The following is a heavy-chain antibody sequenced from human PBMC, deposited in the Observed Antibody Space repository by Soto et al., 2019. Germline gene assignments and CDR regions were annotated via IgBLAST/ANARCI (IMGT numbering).Heavy chain of an antibody. CDR2: IIPRFGTT. Sequence: QVQLVQSGAEVKKPGSSVKVSCKASGGTFSSYGVSWVRQAPGQGLEWMGGIIPRFGTTNYAQNFQGRVMITADESTSTAYMELSSLSSQDTAVYYCARRYRGSYTVQNWFDPWGQGTLVTVSS. CDR3: ARRYRGSYTVQNWFDP. CDR1: GGTFSSYG. D-gene: IGHD1-26*01. J-gene: IGHJ5*02. V-gene: IGHV1-69*12.